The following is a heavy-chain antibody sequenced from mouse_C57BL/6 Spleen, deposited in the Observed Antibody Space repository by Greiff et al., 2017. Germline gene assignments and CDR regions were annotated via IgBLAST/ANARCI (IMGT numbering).Heavy chain of an antibody. D-gene: IGHD1-1*01. CDR2: ISSGSSTI. V-gene: IGHV5-17*01. J-gene: IGHJ2*01. CDR3: ARDHYGSSYFDY. CDR1: GFTFSDYG. Sequence: EVQLQESGGGLVKPGGSLKLSCAASGFTFSDYGMHWVRQAPEKGLEWVAYISSGSSTIYYADTVKGRFTISRDNAKNTLFLQMTSLRSEDTAMYYCARDHYGSSYFDYWGQGTTLTVSS.